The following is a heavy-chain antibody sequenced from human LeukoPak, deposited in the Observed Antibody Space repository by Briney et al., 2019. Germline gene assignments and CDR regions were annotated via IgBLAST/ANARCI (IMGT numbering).Heavy chain of an antibody. CDR1: GGSISSGDYY. Sequence: SETLSLTCTVSGGSISSGDYYWSWIRQPPGKGLEWIGYIYYSGSTYYNPSLKSRVTISVDTSKNQFSLKLSSVTAADTAVYYCARGWRIAVAGIDYWGQGTLVTVSS. V-gene: IGHV4-30-4*01. D-gene: IGHD6-19*01. CDR3: ARGWRIAVAGIDY. CDR2: IYYSGST. J-gene: IGHJ4*02.